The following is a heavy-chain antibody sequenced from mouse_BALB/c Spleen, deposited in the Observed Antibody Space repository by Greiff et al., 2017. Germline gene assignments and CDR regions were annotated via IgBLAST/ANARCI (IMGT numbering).Heavy chain of an antibody. J-gene: IGHJ3*01. CDR1: GFTFSDYY. CDR3: ARALYRYDAFAY. Sequence: EVHLVESGGGLVKPGGSLKLSCAASGFTFSDYYMYWVRQTPEKRLEWVATISDGGSYTYYPDSVKGRFTISRDNAKNNLYLQMSSLKSEDTAMYYCARALYRYDAFAYWGQGTLVTVSA. V-gene: IGHV5-4*02. D-gene: IGHD2-14*01. CDR2: ISDGGSYT.